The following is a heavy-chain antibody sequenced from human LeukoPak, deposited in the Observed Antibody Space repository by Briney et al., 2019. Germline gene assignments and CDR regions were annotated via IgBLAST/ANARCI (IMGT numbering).Heavy chain of an antibody. D-gene: IGHD5-24*01. CDR2: ISYDGSNK. V-gene: IGHV3-30-3*01. CDR1: GFTFSSYA. Sequence: GGSLRLSCAASGFTFSSYAMHWVRQAPGKGLEWVAVISYDGSNKYYADSVKGRFTISRDNSKNTLYLQMNSLRAEDTAVYYCARDLLKIGVETYYYYGMDVWGQGTTVTVSS. CDR3: ARDLLKIGVETYYYYGMDV. J-gene: IGHJ6*02.